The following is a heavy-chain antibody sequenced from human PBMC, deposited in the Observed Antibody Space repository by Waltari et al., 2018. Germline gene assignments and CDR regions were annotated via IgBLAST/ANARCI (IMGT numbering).Heavy chain of an antibody. V-gene: IGHV3-23*01. CDR2: IDKSGGRT. CDR1: GFSFSSST. J-gene: IGHJ4*02. D-gene: IGHD1-26*01. Sequence: EVQLLESGGGLVQPGGSLRLSCAASGFSFSSSTMGWVRQAPGKGLEWVSDIDKSGGRTYYADSVKGRFTISRDNSKNTLYLQVNSLRAEDTAVYFCAKAGHTGSHYDYWGQGTLVIVSS. CDR3: AKAGHTGSHYDY.